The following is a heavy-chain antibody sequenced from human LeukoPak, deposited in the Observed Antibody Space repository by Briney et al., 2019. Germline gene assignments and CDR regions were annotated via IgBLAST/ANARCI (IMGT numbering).Heavy chain of an antibody. V-gene: IGHV3-64*04. D-gene: IGHD6-19*01. J-gene: IGHJ4*02. CDR1: GFTFSSYA. Sequence: GGSLRLSCAASGFTFSSYAMHWVRQAPGKGLEYVSAISSNGGSTYYADSVKGRFTISRDNSKNTLYLQMNGLRAEDTAVYYCARDLELVGIAVAGTLDYWGQGTLVTVSS. CDR3: ARDLELVGIAVAGTLDY. CDR2: ISSNGGST.